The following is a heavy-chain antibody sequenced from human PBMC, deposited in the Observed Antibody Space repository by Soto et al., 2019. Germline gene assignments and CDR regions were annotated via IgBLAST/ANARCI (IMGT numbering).Heavy chain of an antibody. Sequence: SETLSLTCTVSGGSISSSSCYWGWIRQPPGKGLEWIGSIYYSGSTYYNPSLKSRVTISVDTSKNQFSLKLSSVTAADTAVYYCARNPGEIVVVPAAIWFDPWGQGTLVTVSS. D-gene: IGHD2-2*01. CDR1: GGSISSSSCY. J-gene: IGHJ5*02. V-gene: IGHV4-39*01. CDR2: IYYSGST. CDR3: ARNPGEIVVVPAAIWFDP.